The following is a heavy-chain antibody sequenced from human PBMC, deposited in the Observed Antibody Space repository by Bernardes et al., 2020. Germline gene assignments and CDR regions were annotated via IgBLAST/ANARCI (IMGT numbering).Heavy chain of an antibody. CDR3: AREIDDSSVKGVAFDI. CDR2: INPNSGGT. J-gene: IGHJ3*02. CDR1: GYTFTGYY. D-gene: IGHD3-22*01. V-gene: IGHV1-2*04. Sequence: ASVKVSCKASGYTFTGYYMHWVRQAPGQGLEWMGWINPNSGGTNYAQKFQGWVTMTRDTSISTAYMELSRLRSDDTAVYYCAREIDDSSVKGVAFDIWGQGTMVTVSS.